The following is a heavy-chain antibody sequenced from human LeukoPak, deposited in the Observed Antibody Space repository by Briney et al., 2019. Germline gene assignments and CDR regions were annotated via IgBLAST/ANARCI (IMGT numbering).Heavy chain of an antibody. Sequence: GGSLRLSCAASEFSVGSNYMTWVRQAPGKGLEWVSLIYSGGSTYYADSVKGRFTISRDNSKNTLYLQMNSLRTEDTAMYYCAKGGGGRLIYYYYMDVWGKGTTVTVSS. J-gene: IGHJ6*03. V-gene: IGHV3-66*01. D-gene: IGHD3-16*01. CDR3: AKGGGGRLIYYYYMDV. CDR2: IYSGGST. CDR1: EFSVGSNY.